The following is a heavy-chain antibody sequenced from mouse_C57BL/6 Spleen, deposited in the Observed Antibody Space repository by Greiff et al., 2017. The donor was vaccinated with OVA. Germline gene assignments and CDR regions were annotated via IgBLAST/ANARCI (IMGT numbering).Heavy chain of an antibody. CDR1: GYSITSGYY. D-gene: IGHD2-2*01. V-gene: IGHV3-6*01. CDR3: ARVGYDAWFAY. J-gene: IGHJ3*01. Sequence: EVQLQESGPGLVKPSQSLSLTCSVTGYSITSGYYWNWIRQFPGNKLEWMGYISYDGSNNYNPSLKNRISITRDTSKNQFFLKLNSVTTEDTATYYCARVGYDAWFAYWGQGTLVTVSA. CDR2: ISYDGSN.